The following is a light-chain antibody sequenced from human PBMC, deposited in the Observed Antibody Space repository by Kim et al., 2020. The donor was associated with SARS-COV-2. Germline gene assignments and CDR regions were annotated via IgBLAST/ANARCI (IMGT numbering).Light chain of an antibody. CDR1: ESVSHN. V-gene: IGKV3-11*01. CDR2: DAS. J-gene: IGKJ2*01. CDR3: QLRYNWPPMFT. Sequence: EILLTQSPATLSLSSGASATLSCRASESVSHNLAWYQQKPGQSPRLLMYDASNRAAGVPARFSGSGSETDFTLTISSLEPEDFAVYYCQLRYNWPPMFTFGQGTKLEIK.